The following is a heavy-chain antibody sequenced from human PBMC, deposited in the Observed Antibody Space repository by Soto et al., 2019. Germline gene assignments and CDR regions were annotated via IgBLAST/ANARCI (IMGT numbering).Heavy chain of an antibody. Sequence: PSXTLSLTCTVSGGSMSSYYWSWIRQPPVKGLQWLGYIYYSGSTNYNPSLKSRVTISVDTSKNQFSLKLSSVTAADTAVYYCATRGGSPNYYFDYWGQGTLVTVSS. J-gene: IGHJ4*02. D-gene: IGHD1-26*01. CDR3: ATRGGSPNYYFDY. V-gene: IGHV4-59*08. CDR2: IYYSGST. CDR1: GGSMSSYY.